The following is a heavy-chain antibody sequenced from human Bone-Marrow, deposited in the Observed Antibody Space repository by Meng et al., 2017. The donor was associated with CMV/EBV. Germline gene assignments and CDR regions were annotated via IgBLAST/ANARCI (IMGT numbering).Heavy chain of an antibody. CDR1: GFLFYNYN. J-gene: IGHJ6*02. CDR2: ISYAGSNK. V-gene: IGHV3-30-3*01. CDR3: ARDDYGMDV. Sequence: GGSLRLSCAASGFLFYNYNMHWVRQTPGKGLEWVALISYAGSNKYYTDSVKGRFTISRDNSNNTLYLEINSLTLEDTAVYYCARDDYGMDVWGQGTTVTVYS.